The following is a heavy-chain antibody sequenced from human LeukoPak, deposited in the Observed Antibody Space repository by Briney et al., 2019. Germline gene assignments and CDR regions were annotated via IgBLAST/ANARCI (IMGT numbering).Heavy chain of an antibody. Sequence: PGGSLRLSCAASGFTFNNYAMHWVRQAPGKGLEWVSGISRNSGTIGYADSVKGRFTISRDNAKDSLYLQMNSLRAEDMALYYYTKMNSPEWLHRDAFDTWGQGTMVTVSS. CDR2: ISRNSGTI. V-gene: IGHV3-9*03. J-gene: IGHJ3*02. CDR1: GFTFNNYA. D-gene: IGHD6-19*01. CDR3: TKMNSPEWLHRDAFDT.